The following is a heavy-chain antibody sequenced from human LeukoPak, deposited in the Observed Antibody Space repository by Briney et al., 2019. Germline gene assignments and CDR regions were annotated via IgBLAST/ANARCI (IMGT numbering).Heavy chain of an antibody. D-gene: IGHD3-22*01. Sequence: GGSLRLSCAASEFTFSSYAMHWVRQAPGKGLEWVAVISYDGSNKYYADSVKGRFTISRGNSKNTLYLQMNSLRAEDTAMYYCARDWGSGYYPGDAFDIWGQGTMVTVSS. CDR2: ISYDGSNK. CDR1: EFTFSSYA. V-gene: IGHV3-30-3*01. J-gene: IGHJ3*02. CDR3: ARDWGSGYYPGDAFDI.